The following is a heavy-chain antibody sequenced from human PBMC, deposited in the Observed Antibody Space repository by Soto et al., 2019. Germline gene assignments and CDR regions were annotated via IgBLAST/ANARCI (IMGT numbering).Heavy chain of an antibody. CDR3: AREQYNWKI. J-gene: IGHJ4*02. D-gene: IGHD1-20*01. Sequence: ATLSLTYSVSGDSIRSYYWTWIRQPPGKGLQWIGYVFHTVNTNYNPSLKSRVTISEDASKNQVSLRLTSVTAADTAVYFCAREQYNWKIWGQGTLVTVSS. CDR1: GDSIRSYY. V-gene: IGHV4-59*01. CDR2: VFHTVNT.